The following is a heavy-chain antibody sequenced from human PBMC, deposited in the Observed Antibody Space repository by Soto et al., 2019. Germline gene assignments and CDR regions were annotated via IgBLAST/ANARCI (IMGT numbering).Heavy chain of an antibody. Sequence: RLCKGAAEVTCRNHCSRRVSKNQGKGLEWVAVIWYDGSNKYYADSVKGRFTISRDNSKNTLYLQMNSLRAEDTAVYYCARVTTVTTYAFDIWGQGTMVTVSS. CDR3: ARVTTVTTYAFDI. V-gene: IGHV3-33*01. CDR2: IWYDGSNK. J-gene: IGHJ3*02. D-gene: IGHD4-17*01. CDR1: EVTCRNHC.